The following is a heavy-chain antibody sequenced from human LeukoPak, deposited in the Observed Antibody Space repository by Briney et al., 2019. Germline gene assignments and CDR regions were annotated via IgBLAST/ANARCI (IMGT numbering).Heavy chain of an antibody. D-gene: IGHD3-10*01. CDR1: GYSFTSYW. V-gene: IGHV5-10-1*01. Sequence: GESLKISCKGSGYSFTSYWISWVRQMPGKGLEWKGRIDPSDSYTNYSPSFQGHVTISADKSISTAYLQWSSLKASDTAMYYCARLPPGELASDYWGQGTLVTVSS. J-gene: IGHJ4*02. CDR2: IDPSDSYT. CDR3: ARLPPGELASDY.